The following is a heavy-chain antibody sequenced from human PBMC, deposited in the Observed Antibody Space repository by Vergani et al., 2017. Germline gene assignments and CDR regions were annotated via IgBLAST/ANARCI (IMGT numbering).Heavy chain of an antibody. CDR2: ISAYNGHT. CDR1: GYTFTSYG. Sequence: QVQLVQSGAEVKKPGASVKVSCKASGYTFTSYGISWVRQAPGQGLGWIGWISAYNGHTNYAQKLQGRVTLTTDTSTSTAYMDLRSLRADDTAVSYCARDRSSGLDYWGQGTLVTVSS. D-gene: IGHD3-10*01. V-gene: IGHV1-18*01. J-gene: IGHJ4*02. CDR3: ARDRSSGLDY.